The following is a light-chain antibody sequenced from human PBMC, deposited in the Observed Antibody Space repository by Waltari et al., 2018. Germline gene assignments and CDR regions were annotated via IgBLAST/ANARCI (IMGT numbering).Light chain of an antibody. J-gene: IGKJ1*01. CDR2: KAS. Sequence: DIQMTQSPSTLSASVGDRVTITCRASQTISSWLAWYQQKPGKAPKLLIYKASSLESGVPSRFSGSGSGTEFTLTISSLQPDDFVTYYCQQYNGYSWTFGQGTKVEIK. V-gene: IGKV1-5*03. CDR3: QQYNGYSWT. CDR1: QTISSW.